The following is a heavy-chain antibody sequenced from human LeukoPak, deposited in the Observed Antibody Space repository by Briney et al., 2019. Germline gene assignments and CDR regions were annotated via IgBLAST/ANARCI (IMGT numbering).Heavy chain of an antibody. CDR2: IYYSGGT. CDR3: ARDLRGDYSFDH. J-gene: IGHJ4*02. V-gene: IGHV4-39*07. D-gene: IGHD4-17*01. CDR1: GGSISSSGYY. Sequence: SETLSLTCTVSGGSISSSGYYWGWIRQPPGKGLEWIGNIYYSGGTYYNPSLKTRVTISVDTSKNQFSLNLSSVTAADTAVFYCARDLRGDYSFDHWGQGTLVTVSS.